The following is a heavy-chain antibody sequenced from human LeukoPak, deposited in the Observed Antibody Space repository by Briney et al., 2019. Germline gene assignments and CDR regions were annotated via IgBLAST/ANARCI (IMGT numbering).Heavy chain of an antibody. V-gene: IGHV4-39*07. D-gene: IGHD3-10*01. CDR2: IYYSGST. Sequence: SETLSLTCTVSGGSISSSSYYWGWIRQPPGKGLEWIGSIYYSGSTYYNPSLKSRVTISVDTSKNQFSLKLSSVTAADTAVYYCARDQIFIGWFGELFGAFDIWGQGTMVTVSS. CDR1: GGSISSSSYY. J-gene: IGHJ3*02. CDR3: ARDQIFIGWFGELFGAFDI.